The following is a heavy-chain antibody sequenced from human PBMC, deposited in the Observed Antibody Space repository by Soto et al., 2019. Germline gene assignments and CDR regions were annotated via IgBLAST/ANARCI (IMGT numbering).Heavy chain of an antibody. CDR1: GGTFSSYA. D-gene: IGHD2-15*01. V-gene: IGHV1-69*12. CDR3: ARDNGYCSGGSCYGGWFDP. J-gene: IGHJ5*02. CDR2: IIPIFGTA. Sequence: QVQLVQSGAEVKKPGSSVKVSCKASGGTFSSYAISWVRQAPGQGLEWMGGIIPIFGTANYAQKFQGRVTITADESTSTDYMELSSLRSEDTAVYYCARDNGYCSGGSCYGGWFDPWGQGTLVTVSS.